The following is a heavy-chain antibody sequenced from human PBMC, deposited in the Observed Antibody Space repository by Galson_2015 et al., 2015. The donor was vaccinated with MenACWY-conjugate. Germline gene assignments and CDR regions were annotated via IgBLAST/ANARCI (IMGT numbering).Heavy chain of an antibody. CDR2: IGNNPSTI. D-gene: IGHD6-19*01. CDR1: GFTFSHYS. CDR3: ARDGSGRVIDY. V-gene: IGHV3-48*01. J-gene: IGHJ4*02. Sequence: SLRLSCAASGFTFSHYSMNWVRQAPGKGPEWVSNIGNNPSTIYYADSVKGRFTISRDNAKNSLYLQMNSLRAEDTAWYYCARDGSGRVIDYWCQGTVVTVSS.